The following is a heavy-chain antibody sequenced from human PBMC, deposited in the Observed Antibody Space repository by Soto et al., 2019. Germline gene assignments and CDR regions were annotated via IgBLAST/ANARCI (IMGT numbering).Heavy chain of an antibody. CDR1: GGSISSSSYY. D-gene: IGHD6-13*01. CDR2: IYYSGST. J-gene: IGHJ6*02. CDR3: ARHRQAAAGPYYYYGMDV. Sequence: QLQLQESGPGLVKPSETLSLTCTVSGGSISSSSYYWGWIRQPPGKGLEWIGSIYYSGSTYYNPSLKSRVTISVDPSKNQFSLKLSSVTAADTAVYYCARHRQAAAGPYYYYGMDVWGQGTTVTVSS. V-gene: IGHV4-39*01.